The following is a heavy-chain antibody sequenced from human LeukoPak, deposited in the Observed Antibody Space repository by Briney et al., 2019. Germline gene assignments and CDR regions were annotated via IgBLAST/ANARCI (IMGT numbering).Heavy chain of an antibody. J-gene: IGHJ3*02. V-gene: IGHV4-39*01. CDR2: MLYTGST. CDR3: ARYPYHSRVYGWVAFDI. CDR1: GDFISSNNNC. Sequence: SETQSLTCTVSGDFISSNNNCWGWIRQPPGKELEWIGNMLYTGSTYYNPSLKSRVTISVDTSKSQFSLRLSSVTAADTAIYYCARYPYHSRVYGWVAFDIWGQGTMLTVCS. D-gene: IGHD3-22*01.